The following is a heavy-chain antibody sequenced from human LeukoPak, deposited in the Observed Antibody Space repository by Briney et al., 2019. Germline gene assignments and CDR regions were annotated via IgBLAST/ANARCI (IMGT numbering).Heavy chain of an antibody. D-gene: IGHD2-15*01. V-gene: IGHV4-34*01. CDR2: INHSGST. CDR3: ARVSCSGGSCYSPYYYYYYMDV. Sequence: PSETLSLTCAVYGGSFSGYYWSWIRQPPGKGLEWIGEINHSGSTNYNPSPKSRVTISVDTSKNQFSLKLSSVTAADTAVYYCARVSCSGGSCYSPYYYYYYMDVWGKGTTVTVSS. J-gene: IGHJ6*03. CDR1: GGSFSGYY.